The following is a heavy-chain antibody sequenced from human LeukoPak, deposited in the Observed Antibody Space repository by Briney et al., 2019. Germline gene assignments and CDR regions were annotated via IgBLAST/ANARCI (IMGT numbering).Heavy chain of an antibody. CDR3: ARHTKRPQAGWFDP. Sequence: GASLQISCKASGSHFTTYWIGWVRQLPGKGLEYMGIIYPRDSQIRYSPSFQGQVTISADKSINTAYLQWTSLKASDTAIYYCARHTKRPQAGWFDPWGQGTLVTVSP. J-gene: IGHJ5*02. D-gene: IGHD6-25*01. CDR2: IYPRDSQI. V-gene: IGHV5-51*01. CDR1: GSHFTTYW.